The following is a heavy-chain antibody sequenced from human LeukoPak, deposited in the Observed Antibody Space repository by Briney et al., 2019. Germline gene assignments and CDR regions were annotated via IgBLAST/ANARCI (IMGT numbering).Heavy chain of an antibody. V-gene: IGHV4-34*01. Sequence: KPSETLSLTCAVYGGSFRGYYWSWIRPPPGKGLEWIGEINHSGSTNYNPSLKSRVTISVDTSKNQFSLKLSSVTAAGTAVYYCARMGGYGRWLRPGAVGYWGQGTLVTVSS. CDR3: ARMGGYGRWLRPGAVGY. CDR1: GGSFRGYY. CDR2: INHSGST. J-gene: IGHJ4*02. D-gene: IGHD5-12*01.